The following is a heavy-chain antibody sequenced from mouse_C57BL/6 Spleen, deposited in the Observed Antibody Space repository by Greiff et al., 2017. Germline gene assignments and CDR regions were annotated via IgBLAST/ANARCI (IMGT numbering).Heavy chain of an antibody. D-gene: IGHD2-13*01. CDR1: GYTFTSYS. CDR2: IDPSDSYT. V-gene: IGHV1-50*01. J-gene: IGHJ1*03. CDR3: ARASYSDPDWDFDV. Sequence: QVQLQQPGAELVKPGASVKLSCKASGYTFTSYSMQWVKQRPGQGLEWIGDIDPSDSYTNYNQKFKGKATLTVDTSSTPAYLQLSSLTSEDSAAYDCARASYSDPDWDFDVWGKGTTVTVSS.